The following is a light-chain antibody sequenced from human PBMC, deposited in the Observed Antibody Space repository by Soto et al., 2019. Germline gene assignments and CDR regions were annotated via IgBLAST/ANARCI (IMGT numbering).Light chain of an antibody. CDR3: QQSNNWPWT. V-gene: IGKV3-11*01. CDR1: QSVSSY. Sequence: EIVLTQSPATLSLSPGERATLSCRASQSVSSYLAWYQQKPGQAPRLLIYDASNRATGIPARFSGSGSGTEFTLTISSLQSADFAVYYCQQSNNWPWTFGQGTKVDIK. CDR2: DAS. J-gene: IGKJ1*01.